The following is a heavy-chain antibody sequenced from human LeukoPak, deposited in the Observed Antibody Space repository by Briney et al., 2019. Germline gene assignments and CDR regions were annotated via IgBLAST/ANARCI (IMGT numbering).Heavy chain of an antibody. Sequence: GGSLRLPCVASGFALSDSWMHWVRQAPGKGLVWVSHNGTVTNYADFVKGRFIISRDNAKNTVFLQMNSLRAEDTSVYYCARDLGFSPDHWGQGTLVTVSS. CDR3: ARDLGFSPDH. CDR2: NGTVT. V-gene: IGHV3-74*01. CDR1: GFALSDSW. D-gene: IGHD1-14*01. J-gene: IGHJ1*01.